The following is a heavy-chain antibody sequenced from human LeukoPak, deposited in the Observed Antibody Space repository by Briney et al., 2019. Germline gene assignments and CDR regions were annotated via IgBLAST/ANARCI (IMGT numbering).Heavy chain of an antibody. J-gene: IGHJ4*02. D-gene: IGHD5-24*01. CDR3: AKDRDGYNSWVDY. V-gene: IGHV3-33*06. CDR1: GFTFSSYG. CDR2: IWYDGSNK. Sequence: PGGSLRLSCAASGFTFSSYGMHWVRQAPGKGLEWVAVIWYDGSNKYYADSVKGRFTISRDNSKNTLYLQMNSLRAEDTAVYYCAKDRDGYNSWVDYWGQGTLVTVSS.